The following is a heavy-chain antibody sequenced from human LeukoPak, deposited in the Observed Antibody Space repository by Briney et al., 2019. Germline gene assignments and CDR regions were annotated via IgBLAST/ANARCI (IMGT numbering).Heavy chain of an antibody. Sequence: GGSLRLSCVVSGFNFDNFAMHWVRQPLGKGLEWVAVISHDGRTKYYADSMKGRITISRDNSKNTLFLQMNNLRSEDTALYHXAXAAEXSSSWYPSGMDVWGQGTTVTVSS. J-gene: IGHJ6*02. D-gene: IGHD6-13*01. V-gene: IGHV3-30*04. CDR3: AXAAEXSSSWYPSGMDV. CDR2: ISHDGRTK. CDR1: GFNFDNFA.